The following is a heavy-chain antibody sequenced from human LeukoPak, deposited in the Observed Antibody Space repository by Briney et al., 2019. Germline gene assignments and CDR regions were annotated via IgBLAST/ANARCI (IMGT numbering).Heavy chain of an antibody. CDR3: ARDRARIAAAGMSYAFDI. CDR2: INPNSGGT. Sequence: ASVKVSCKASGYTFSGYYMHWVRQAPGQGLEWMGWINPNSGGTNYAQKFQGRVTMTRDTSISTAYMELRSLKSDDTAVYYCARDRARIAAAGMSYAFDIWGQGTMVTVSS. D-gene: IGHD6-13*01. V-gene: IGHV1-2*02. CDR1: GYTFSGYY. J-gene: IGHJ3*02.